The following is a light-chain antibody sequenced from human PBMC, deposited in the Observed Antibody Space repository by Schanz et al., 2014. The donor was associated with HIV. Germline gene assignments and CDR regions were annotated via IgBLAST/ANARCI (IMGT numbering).Light chain of an antibody. J-gene: IGLJ3*02. Sequence: QSVLTQSPSASASLGASVKLSCTLSSGHSSYAIAWHQQQPEKGPLYLMKVNSDGSHTKGDKIPDRFSGSSSGAERYLTISSLQSEDEAEYYCQTWGTGTWVFGGGTKLTVL. CDR3: QTWGTGTWV. CDR2: VNSDGSH. CDR1: SGHSSYA. V-gene: IGLV4-69*01.